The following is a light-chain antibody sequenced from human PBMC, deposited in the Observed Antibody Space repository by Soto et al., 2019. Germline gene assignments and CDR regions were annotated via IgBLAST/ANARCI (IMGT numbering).Light chain of an antibody. J-gene: IGKJ2*01. Sequence: EIVLTQSPGTLSLSPGDIATLSCRASQSVSSSYLAWYQQKPGQAPRLLIYGVSSSATGIPDRFSGSGSGTDFTLTISRLEPEDLAVYYCQQYGNSPYTFGQGTKLEIK. CDR3: QQYGNSPYT. V-gene: IGKV3-20*01. CDR1: QSVSSSY. CDR2: GVS.